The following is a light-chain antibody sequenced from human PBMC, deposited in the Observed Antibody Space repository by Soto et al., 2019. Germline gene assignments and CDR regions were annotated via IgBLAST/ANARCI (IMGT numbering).Light chain of an antibody. Sequence: DIKMTQSPGTLSASAGERVTISCRASQSLTTNLNWYQHKPGQAPKLLIYAASAWESGVPSRFSGGGSGAEYTLTISSLQPEDFAIYYCQQSFKSPRTFGQGTKVDI. CDR2: AAS. J-gene: IGKJ1*01. V-gene: IGKV1-39*01. CDR3: QQSFKSPRT. CDR1: QSLTTN.